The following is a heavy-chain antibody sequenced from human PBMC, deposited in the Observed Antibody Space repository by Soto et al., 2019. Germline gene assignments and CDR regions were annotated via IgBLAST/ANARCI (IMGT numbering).Heavy chain of an antibody. V-gene: IGHV1-69*13. D-gene: IGHD6-13*01. CDR3: ARKTNIAAAGTFMPGLFDS. Sequence: GASVKVSCKASGGTFSSYAISWVRQAPGQGLEWMGGIIPIFGTANYAQKFQGRVTITADESTSTAYMELSSLRSEDTAVYYCARKTNIAAAGTFMPGLFDSWGQGTLVIVSS. CDR1: GGTFSSYA. J-gene: IGHJ5*01. CDR2: IIPIFGTA.